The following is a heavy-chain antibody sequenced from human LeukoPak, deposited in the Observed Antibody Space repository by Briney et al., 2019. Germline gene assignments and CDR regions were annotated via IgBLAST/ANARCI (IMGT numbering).Heavy chain of an antibody. J-gene: IGHJ4*02. CDR1: GGSFSGYY. V-gene: IGHV4-34*01. Sequence: SETLSLTCAVYGGSFSGYYWSWIRQPPGRGLEWIGEINHSGSTNCSPSLKSRVTISVDTSKNQFSLKLRSVTAADTAVYYCARGRYSWDYWGQGTLVTVSS. CDR3: ARGRYSWDY. CDR2: INHSGST. D-gene: IGHD5-18*01.